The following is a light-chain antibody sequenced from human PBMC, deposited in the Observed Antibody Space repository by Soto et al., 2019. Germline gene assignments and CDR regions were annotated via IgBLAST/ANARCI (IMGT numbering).Light chain of an antibody. CDR2: GAS. CDR3: QQYNNWPPST. J-gene: IGKJ2*02. CDR1: QSVSSN. Sequence: EIVMTQSPATLSVSPGERATLSCRASQSVSSNLAWYQQKPGQAPSLLIYGASTRATGIPATFSGSGSGTEFTLTISRLQSEDFAVYYCQQYNNWPPSTFGQGTKLEIK. V-gene: IGKV3-15*01.